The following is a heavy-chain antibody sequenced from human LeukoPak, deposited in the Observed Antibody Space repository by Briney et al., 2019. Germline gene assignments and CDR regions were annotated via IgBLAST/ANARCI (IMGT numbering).Heavy chain of an antibody. V-gene: IGHV4-59*08. Sequence: SETLSLTCTVSGGSISSYYWSWIRQPPGKGLEWIGYIYYSGSTNYNPSLKSRVTISVDTSKNQFSLKLGSVTAADTAVYYCARHYYDSSGYYPFDYWGQGTLVTVSS. CDR3: ARHYYDSSGYYPFDY. J-gene: IGHJ4*02. CDR1: GGSISSYY. CDR2: IYYSGST. D-gene: IGHD3-22*01.